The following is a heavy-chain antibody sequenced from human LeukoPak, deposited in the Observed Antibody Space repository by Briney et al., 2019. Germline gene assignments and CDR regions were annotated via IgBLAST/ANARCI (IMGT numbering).Heavy chain of an antibody. J-gene: IGHJ4*02. D-gene: IGHD1-26*01. Sequence: GGSLRLSCAASGFTFSAYTMNWVRHAPGKGLEWVSSIKASDNYIYYAASVAGRFTISTDAAQNSLYLQMDSLRAEATATYYCARSRSMSKNDKNLRYWGQGTLVTVSS. CDR1: GFTFSAYT. V-gene: IGHV3-21*01. CDR2: IKASDNYI. CDR3: ARSRSMSKNDKNLRY.